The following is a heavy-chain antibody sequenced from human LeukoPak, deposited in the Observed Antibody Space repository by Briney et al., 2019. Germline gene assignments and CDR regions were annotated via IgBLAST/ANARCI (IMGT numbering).Heavy chain of an antibody. CDR3: ARDPSYCSSTSCPMDV. CDR2: IYYSGST. Sequence: SETLSLTCTVSGGSISSGGYYWSRIRQHPGKGLEWIGYIYYSGSTYYNPSLKSRVTISVDTSKIQFSLKLSSVTAADTAVYYCARDPSYCSSTSCPMDVWGQGTTVTVSS. V-gene: IGHV4-31*03. D-gene: IGHD2-2*01. J-gene: IGHJ6*02. CDR1: GGSISSGGYY.